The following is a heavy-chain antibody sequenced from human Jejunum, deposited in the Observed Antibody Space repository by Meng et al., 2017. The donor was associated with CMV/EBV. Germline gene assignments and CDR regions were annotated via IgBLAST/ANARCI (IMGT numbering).Heavy chain of an antibody. J-gene: IGHJ4*02. CDR2: ISLDGSTT. CDR1: GFTCSGYW. Sequence: AASGFTCSGYWLHWVRHAPRKVLLLVSRISLDGSTTYYAVSVKGRFTISRDNVKNTLFLQMNSLRADGAAVYYCARWGDGYGNFDSWGQGTLVTVSS. CDR3: ARWGDGYGNFDS. V-gene: IGHV3-74*01. D-gene: IGHD5-24*01.